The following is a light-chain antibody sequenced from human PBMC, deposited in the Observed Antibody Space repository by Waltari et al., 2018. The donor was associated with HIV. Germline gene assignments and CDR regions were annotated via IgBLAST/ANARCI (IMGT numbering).Light chain of an antibody. V-gene: IGLV2-8*01. CDR1: ISDAEGYAY. Sequence: QSALTQPPSAPGSPGQSVPIPCTGPISDAEGYAYVSLYQQHPGKPPKLIIYAFSKPPSGVPDRFSGSKSDYTASLTVSGLQAEDEADYYCTSYTGSTILLYGGVTKLTVL. CDR3: TSYTGSTILL. J-gene: IGLJ2*01. CDR2: AFS.